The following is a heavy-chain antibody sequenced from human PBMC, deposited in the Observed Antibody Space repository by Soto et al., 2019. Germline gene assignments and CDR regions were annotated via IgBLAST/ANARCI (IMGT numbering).Heavy chain of an antibody. J-gene: IGHJ2*01. V-gene: IGHV1-3*01. D-gene: IGHD3-3*01. CDR3: ARSVTIFGVVSDTPFDL. CDR1: GYTFTEYA. CDR2: INAGNGET. Sequence: QVELVQSGTEVKKPGASVKLPCKASGYTFTEYAIHWLRQAPGHRLEWMGWINAGNGETKYSQKFKGRVTITRDTAANTAYMGLTNLTSEDTALYFCARSVTIFGVVSDTPFDLWGRGSLVSVSS.